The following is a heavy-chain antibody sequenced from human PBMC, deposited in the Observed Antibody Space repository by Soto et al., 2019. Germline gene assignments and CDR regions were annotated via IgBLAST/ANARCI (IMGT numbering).Heavy chain of an antibody. CDR1: GYTFTSYG. V-gene: IGHV1-18*01. CDR2: ISAYNGNT. CDR3: ARVCPYYDSSGYPIKGGSYFDY. Sequence: ASVKVSCKASGYTFTSYGISWVRQAPGQGLEWMGWISAYNGNTNYAQKLQGRVTMTTDTSTSTAYMELRSLRSDDTAVYYCARVCPYYDSSGYPIKGGSYFDYWGQGTLVTVFS. D-gene: IGHD3-22*01. J-gene: IGHJ4*02.